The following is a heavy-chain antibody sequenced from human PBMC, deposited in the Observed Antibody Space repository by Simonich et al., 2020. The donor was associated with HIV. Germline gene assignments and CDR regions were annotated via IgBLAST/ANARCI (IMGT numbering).Heavy chain of an antibody. J-gene: IGHJ4*02. Sequence: QVQLVESGGGVVQPGRSLRLSCAASGFTFSSNAMPWVRRAPGKGLEWVAVISYDGSNKSYADSVKGRFTISRDNSKNTLYLQMNSLRAEDTAVYYCARDLVPYSSGWYGDYWGQGTLVTVSS. V-gene: IGHV3-30*07. CDR2: ISYDGSNK. D-gene: IGHD6-19*01. CDR3: ARDLVPYSSGWYGDY. CDR1: GFTFSSNA.